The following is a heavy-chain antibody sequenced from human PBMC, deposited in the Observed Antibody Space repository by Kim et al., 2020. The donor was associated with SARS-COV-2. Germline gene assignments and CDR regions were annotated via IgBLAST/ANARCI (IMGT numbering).Heavy chain of an antibody. CDR1: GYTFTDYY. Sequence: ASVKVSCKASGYTFTDYYIHWVRQAPGQGLEWMGWINPNSGGTNYAQKFQGRVTMTRDTSITTAYMDLSRLRSDDTAVYYCARRKQVGSYYYYYGIDVWG. CDR3: ARRKQVGSYYYYYGIDV. D-gene: IGHD6-13*01. V-gene: IGHV1-2*02. J-gene: IGHJ6*01. CDR2: INPNSGGT.